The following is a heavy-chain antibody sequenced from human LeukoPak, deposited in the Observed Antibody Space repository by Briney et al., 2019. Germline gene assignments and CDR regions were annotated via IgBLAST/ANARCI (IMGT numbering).Heavy chain of an antibody. D-gene: IGHD6-13*01. CDR3: ARESSSSPGEY. CDR2: TYYSGST. J-gene: IGHJ4*02. CDR1: GGSISSGDYY. V-gene: IGHV4-30-4*08. Sequence: PSETLSLTCTVSGGSISSGDYYWSWIRQPPGKGLEWIGYTYYSGSTYYNPSLRSRVTISVDTSKNQFSLKLSSVTAADTAVYYCARESSSSPGEYWGQGTLVTVFS.